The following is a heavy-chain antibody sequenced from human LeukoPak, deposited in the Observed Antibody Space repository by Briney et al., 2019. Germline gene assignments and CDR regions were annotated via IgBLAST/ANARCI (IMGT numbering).Heavy chain of an antibody. CDR3: ARGDFWSGYTLFDY. Sequence: SETLSLTCTVSGGSISSSSYYWGWIRQPPGKGLEWIGSIYYSGSTYYNPSLKSRVTMSVDTSKNQFSLKLSSVTAADTAVYYCARGDFWSGYTLFDYWGQGTLVTVSS. CDR1: GGSISSSSYY. CDR2: IYYSGST. J-gene: IGHJ4*02. D-gene: IGHD3-3*01. V-gene: IGHV4-39*07.